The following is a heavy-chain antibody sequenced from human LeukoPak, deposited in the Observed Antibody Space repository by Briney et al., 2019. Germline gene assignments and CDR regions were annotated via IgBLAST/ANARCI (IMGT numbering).Heavy chain of an antibody. D-gene: IGHD5-18*01. CDR2: IYPGDSDT. CDR1: GYSFTSFW. J-gene: IGHJ4*02. CDR3: AKHNSYDWRCDY. V-gene: IGHV5-51*01. Sequence: GESLKIYCKGSGYSFTSFWIGWVGQIPGKGLEWMGIIYPGDSDTRYSPSFQGQVTISADKSISTAYLQWSSLKASDTAMYYCAKHNSYDWRCDYWGQGTLVTVSS.